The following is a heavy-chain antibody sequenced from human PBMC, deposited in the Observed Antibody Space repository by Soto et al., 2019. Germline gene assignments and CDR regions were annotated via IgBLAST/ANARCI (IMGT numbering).Heavy chain of an antibody. V-gene: IGHV4-30-4*01. CDR2: VAYSGDT. J-gene: IGHJ5*02. D-gene: IGHD3-9*01. CDR3: ARDFERSAIGP. Sequence: PSETLSLTCPVSGASLAGADCYWFWIRKPPGKGLDWIAYVAYSGDTDSNPSHMSRVTISADRSENKFSLTWKSVTAADTAVYFCARDFERSAIGPWGQGTSVTVSS. CDR1: GASLAGADCY.